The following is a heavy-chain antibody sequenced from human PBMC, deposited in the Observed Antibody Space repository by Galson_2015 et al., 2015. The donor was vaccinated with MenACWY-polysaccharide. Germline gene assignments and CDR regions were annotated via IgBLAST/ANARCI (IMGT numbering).Heavy chain of an antibody. V-gene: IGHV1-8*01. J-gene: IGHJ4*02. CDR3: ARGSGDYVWGSYRYPFDY. CDR1: GYTFTSYD. D-gene: IGHD3-16*02. CDR2: MNPNSGNT. Sequence: SCKASGYTFTSYDLNWVRQATGQGLEWMGWMNPNSGNTGYAQKFQGRVTMTRNTSISTAYMELSSLRSEDTAVYYCARGSGDYVWGSYRYPFDYWGQGTLVTVSS.